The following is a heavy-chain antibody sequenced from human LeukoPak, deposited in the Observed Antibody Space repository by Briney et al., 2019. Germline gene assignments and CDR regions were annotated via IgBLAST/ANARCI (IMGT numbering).Heavy chain of an antibody. CDR2: LNSDGTTI. Sequence: PGGSLRLSCVASGFTFSGYWMHWVRQAPGMGLVWVSRLNSDGTTINYADSVKGRFTISRDNAKNTVYLRMSGLRDDDTALYFCVRGAGGPRNYVLDYWGQGALVSVSS. D-gene: IGHD3-10*02. V-gene: IGHV3-74*01. J-gene: IGHJ4*02. CDR3: VRGAGGPRNYVLDY. CDR1: GFTFSGYW.